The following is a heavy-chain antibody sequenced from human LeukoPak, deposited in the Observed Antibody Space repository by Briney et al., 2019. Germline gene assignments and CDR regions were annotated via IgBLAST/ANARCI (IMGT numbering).Heavy chain of an antibody. D-gene: IGHD4-17*01. CDR3: AREDYGDYGTYYYYYYMDV. Sequence: SETLSLTCTVSGGSISSYYWSWIRQPAGKGLEWIGRIYTSESTNYNPSLKSRVTMSVDTSKNQFSLKLSSVTAADTAVYYCAREDYGDYGTYYYYYYMDVWGKGTTVTVSS. J-gene: IGHJ6*03. V-gene: IGHV4-4*07. CDR1: GGSISSYY. CDR2: IYTSEST.